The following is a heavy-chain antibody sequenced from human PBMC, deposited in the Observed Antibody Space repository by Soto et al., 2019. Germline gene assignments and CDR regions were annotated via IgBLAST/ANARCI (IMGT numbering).Heavy chain of an antibody. CDR2: IIPIFGTA. V-gene: IGHV1-69*13. CDR1: GGTFSGYA. Sequence: SVKVSCKASGGTFSGYAISWVRQAPGQGLEWMGGIIPIFGTANYAQKFQGRVTITADESTSTAYMELSSLRSDDTAVYYCARSIVIVEVDFDYWGQGTLVTVSS. J-gene: IGHJ4*02. CDR3: ARSIVIVEVDFDY. D-gene: IGHD1-26*01.